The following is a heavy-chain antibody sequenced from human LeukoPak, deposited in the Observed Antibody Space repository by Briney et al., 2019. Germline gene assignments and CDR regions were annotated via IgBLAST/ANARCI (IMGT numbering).Heavy chain of an antibody. CDR2: FDPEDGET. D-gene: IGHD3-3*01. CDR1: GYTLTELS. CDR3: ATGLPSRITIFGVVIPADY. Sequence: ASVKVSCKVSGYTLTELSMHWVRQAPGKGLEWMGGFDPEDGETIYAQKFQGRVTMTEGTSTDTAYMELSSLRSEDTAVYYCATGLPSRITIFGVVIPADYWGQGTLVTVSS. J-gene: IGHJ4*02. V-gene: IGHV1-24*01.